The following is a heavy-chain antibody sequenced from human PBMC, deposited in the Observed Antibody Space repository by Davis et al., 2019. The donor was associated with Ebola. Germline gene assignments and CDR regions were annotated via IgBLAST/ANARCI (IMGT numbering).Heavy chain of an antibody. Sequence: SETLSLTCTVSGGSISSDTYHWGWIRQPPGKGLEWIGTIYYTGNTYYNPSLTSRLTQSVDTSKNQFSLTLNSVTAADTAVYFCAALLGGNPGNFWGQGTLVTVSS. J-gene: IGHJ4*02. D-gene: IGHD1-26*01. CDR3: AALLGGNPGNF. V-gene: IGHV4-39*01. CDR2: IYYTGNT. CDR1: GGSISSDTYH.